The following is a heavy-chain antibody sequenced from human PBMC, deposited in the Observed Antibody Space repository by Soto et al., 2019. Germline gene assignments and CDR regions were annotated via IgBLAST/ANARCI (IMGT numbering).Heavy chain of an antibody. CDR2: ISSSSSTI. J-gene: IGHJ3*02. V-gene: IGHV3-48*04. Sequence: GGSLRLSCAASGFTFSSYSMNWVRQAPGKGLEWVSYISSSSSTIYYADSVKGRFTISRDNAKNSLYLQMNSLRAEDTAVYYCARDSSKDRDAFDIWGQGTMVTVSS. CDR1: GFTFSSYS. CDR3: ARDSSKDRDAFDI. D-gene: IGHD2-15*01.